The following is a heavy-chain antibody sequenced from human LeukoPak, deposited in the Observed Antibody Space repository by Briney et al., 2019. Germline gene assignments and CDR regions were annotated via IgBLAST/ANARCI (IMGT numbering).Heavy chain of an antibody. CDR1: GGSISSYY. V-gene: IGHV4-59*01. Sequence: SETLSLTCTVSGGSISSYYWSWIRQPPGKGLEWIGYIYYSGSTNYNPSLKSRVTISVDTSKNQFSLKLSSVTAADTAVYYSATSLDSSGYWDAFDIWGQGTMVTVSS. CDR2: IYYSGST. D-gene: IGHD3-22*01. CDR3: ATSLDSSGYWDAFDI. J-gene: IGHJ3*02.